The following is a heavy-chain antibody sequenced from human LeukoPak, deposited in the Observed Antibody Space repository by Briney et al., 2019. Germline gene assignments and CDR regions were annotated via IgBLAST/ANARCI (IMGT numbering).Heavy chain of an antibody. CDR1: GYSFTSYW. V-gene: IGHV5-51*01. Sequence: GESLKISCKGSGYSFTSYWIGWVRQMPGKGLEWMGIIYSPSFQGQVTISADKSISTAYLQWSSLKASDTAMYYCARHLASPEGGVDYWGQGTLVTASS. J-gene: IGHJ4*02. CDR3: ARHLASPEGGVDY. CDR2: I. D-gene: IGHD3-16*01.